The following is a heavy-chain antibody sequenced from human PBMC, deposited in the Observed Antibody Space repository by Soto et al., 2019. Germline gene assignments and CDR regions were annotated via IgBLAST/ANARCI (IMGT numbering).Heavy chain of an antibody. V-gene: IGHV4-4*02. CDR1: GGSISSSNW. CDR3: ARLHCHSPNCVPLAP. J-gene: IGHJ5*02. CDR2: IYHSGST. D-gene: IGHD2-2*01. Sequence: SETLSLTCAVSGGSISSSNWWSWVRQPPGKGLEWIGEIYHSGSTNYNPSLRSRVTISVDTSKNQFSLKLSSVTAADTAVYYCARLHCHSPNCVPLAPWGQGTLVTVS.